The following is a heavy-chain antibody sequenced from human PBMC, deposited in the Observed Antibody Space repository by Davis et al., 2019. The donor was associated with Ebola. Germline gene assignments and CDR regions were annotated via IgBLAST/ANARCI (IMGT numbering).Heavy chain of an antibody. D-gene: IGHD5-18*01. Sequence: GESLKISCRVSGFTFGDYAINWVRQAPGKGLEWVGFIRSKAYGGKPAYAASVKGRFTISRDNAKNSLYLQMNSLRAEDTAVYYCARPYDGYSYGIDPWGQGTLVTVSS. CDR3: ARPYDGYSYGIDP. J-gene: IGHJ5*02. V-gene: IGHV3-49*04. CDR1: GFTFGDYA. CDR2: IRSKAYGGKP.